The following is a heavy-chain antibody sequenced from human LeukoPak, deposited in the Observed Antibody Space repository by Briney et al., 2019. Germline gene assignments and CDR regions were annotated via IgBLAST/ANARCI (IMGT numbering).Heavy chain of an antibody. D-gene: IGHD3-3*01. Sequence: ASVKVSCKASGYTFTSYYMHWVRQAPGQGLEWMGIINPSDGSTTYAQKFQGRVTMTRDMSTSTVYMELSSLRSEDTAVYYCARDMSSVLRFLEWSPRHSLDYWGQGTLVTVSS. V-gene: IGHV1-46*01. J-gene: IGHJ4*02. CDR2: INPSDGST. CDR3: ARDMSSVLRFLEWSPRHSLDY. CDR1: GYTFTSYY.